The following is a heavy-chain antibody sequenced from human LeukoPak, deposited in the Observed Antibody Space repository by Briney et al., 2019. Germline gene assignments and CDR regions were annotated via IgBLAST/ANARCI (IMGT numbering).Heavy chain of an antibody. CDR1: GASISSYS. CDR3: ARDPAPDAFDI. Sequence: PSETLSLTCTVSGASISSYSWSWIRQPAGKGLEWIWRIYSSGSTNYNPSLKSRVTMSADTSKNHFSLRLSSVTAADTAVYYCARDPAPDAFDIWGQGTMVTVSS. CDR2: IYSSGST. J-gene: IGHJ3*02. V-gene: IGHV4-4*07.